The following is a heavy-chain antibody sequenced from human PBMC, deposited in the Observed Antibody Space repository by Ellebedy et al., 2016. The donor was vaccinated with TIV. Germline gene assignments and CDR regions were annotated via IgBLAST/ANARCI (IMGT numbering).Heavy chain of an antibody. J-gene: IGHJ4*02. CDR2: ISYDGSNK. Sequence: GGSLRLXXAASGFTFSSYGMHWVRQAPGKGLEWVAVISYDGSNKYYADSVKGRFTISRDNSKNTLYLQMNSLRAEDTAVYYCAKGASSSWSTYADWGQGTLVTVSS. V-gene: IGHV3-30*18. CDR1: GFTFSSYG. D-gene: IGHD6-13*01. CDR3: AKGASSSWSTYAD.